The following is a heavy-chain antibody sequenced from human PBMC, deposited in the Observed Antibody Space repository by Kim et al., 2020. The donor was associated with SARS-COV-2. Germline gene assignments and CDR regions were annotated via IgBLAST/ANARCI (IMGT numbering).Heavy chain of an antibody. V-gene: IGHV5-51*01. D-gene: IGHD3-3*01. CDR3: ARQIVPADYYDFWSGADY. CDR1: GYSFTSYW. CDR2: IYPGDSDT. J-gene: IGHJ4*02. Sequence: GESLKISCKGSGYSFTSYWIGWVRQMPGKGLEWMGIIYPGDSDTRYSPSFQGQVTISADKSISTAYLQWSSLKASDTAMYYCARQIVPADYYDFWSGADYWGQGTLVTVSS.